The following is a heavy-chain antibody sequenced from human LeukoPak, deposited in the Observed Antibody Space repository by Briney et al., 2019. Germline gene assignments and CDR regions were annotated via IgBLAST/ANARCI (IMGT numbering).Heavy chain of an antibody. D-gene: IGHD2-21*02. CDR1: GGSISSGGYY. CDR3: ARENCGGDCYFAAYFDY. CDR2: IYYSGST. Sequence: SETLSLTCTVSGGSISSGGYYWSWIRQHPGKGLEWIGYIYYSGSTYYNPSLKSRVTISVDTSKNQFSPKLSSVTAADTAVYYCARENCGGDCYFAAYFDYWGQGTLVTVSS. J-gene: IGHJ4*02. V-gene: IGHV4-31*03.